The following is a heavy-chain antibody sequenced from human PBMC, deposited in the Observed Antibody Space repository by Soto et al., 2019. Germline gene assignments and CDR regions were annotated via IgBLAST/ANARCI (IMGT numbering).Heavy chain of an antibody. CDR3: AKDGSQKDDDGNWLGS. D-gene: IGHD3-16*01. Sequence: EVQLVESGGDVVRPGGSLRLSCAASGFTFEDYTIHWVRKAPGKALEWVSLISWDGGTTYYTHSVKGRFTISRDNSKNSLYLQMNSLRPEDTALYYCAKDGSQKDDDGNWLGSWGQGTLVTVSS. CDR2: ISWDGGTT. V-gene: IGHV3-43*01. CDR1: GFTFEDYT. J-gene: IGHJ5*01.